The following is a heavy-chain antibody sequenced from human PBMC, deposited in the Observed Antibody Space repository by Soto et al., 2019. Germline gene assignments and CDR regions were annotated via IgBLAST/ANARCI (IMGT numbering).Heavy chain of an antibody. Sequence: PGGSLRLSCAASGFTFSSYAMHWVRQAPGKGLEWVAVISYDGSNKYYADSVKGRFTISRDNSKNTLYLQMNSLRAEDTAVYYCARDITGTSFSYCYYYYGMDVWGQGTTVTVSS. CDR3: ARDITGTSFSYCYYYYGMDV. CDR1: GFTFSSYA. J-gene: IGHJ6*02. CDR2: ISYDGSNK. D-gene: IGHD1-20*01. V-gene: IGHV3-30-3*01.